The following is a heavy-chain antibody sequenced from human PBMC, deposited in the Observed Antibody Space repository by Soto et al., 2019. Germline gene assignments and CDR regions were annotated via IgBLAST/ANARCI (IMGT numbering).Heavy chain of an antibody. V-gene: IGHV4-34*01. CDR3: ARGRPERLRYFDWLPSNWFDP. CDR2: INHSGST. J-gene: IGHJ5*02. Sequence: SDTLSLTCAVYGGSFSGYYWSWIPQPPGKGLEWIGEINHSGSTNYNPSLKIRVTISVDTSKNPFSLKLSSVTAADTAVYYCARGRPERLRYFDWLPSNWFDPWGQGTLVTVSS. CDR1: GGSFSGYY. D-gene: IGHD3-9*01.